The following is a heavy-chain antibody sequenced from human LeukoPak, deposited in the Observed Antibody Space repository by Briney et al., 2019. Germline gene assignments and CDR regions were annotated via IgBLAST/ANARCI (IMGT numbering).Heavy chain of an antibody. Sequence: GGSLRLSCSASGFTFSSYAMHWVPQAPGKGLEYVSAISSNGGSTYYADSVKGRFTISRDNSKNTLYLQMSSLRAEDTAVYYCVKDPPPPNYDVWSRAWFDPWGQGTLVTVSS. J-gene: IGHJ5*02. CDR1: GFTFSSYA. CDR3: VKDPPPPNYDVWSRAWFDP. CDR2: ISSNGGST. D-gene: IGHD3-3*01. V-gene: IGHV3-64D*09.